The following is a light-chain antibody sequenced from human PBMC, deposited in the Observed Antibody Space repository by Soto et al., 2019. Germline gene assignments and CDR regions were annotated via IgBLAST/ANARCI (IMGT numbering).Light chain of an antibody. Sequence: DIVMTQSPDSLAVSLGERATINCKSCQSVLYSSNNKNYLAWYQQKPGQPPKLLIYWASTRESGVPDRFSGSGSGTDFTLTISSLQAEDVAVYYCQQYYSFWTFGQGTKVEIK. J-gene: IGKJ1*01. CDR2: WAS. CDR3: QQYYSFWT. CDR1: QSVLYSSNNKNY. V-gene: IGKV4-1*01.